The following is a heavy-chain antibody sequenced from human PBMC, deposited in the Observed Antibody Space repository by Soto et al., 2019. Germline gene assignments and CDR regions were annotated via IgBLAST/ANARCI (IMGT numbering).Heavy chain of an antibody. CDR2: IDPSDSYT. Sequence: GESVKISCKGSGYSFTSYWISWVRQMPGKGLEWMGRIDPSDSYTNYSPSFQGHVTISADKSISTAYLQWSSLKASDTAMYYCARHSQGGYSYGPATFWGQGTLVTVSS. CDR3: ARHSQGGYSYGPATF. V-gene: IGHV5-10-1*01. J-gene: IGHJ4*02. D-gene: IGHD5-18*01. CDR1: GYSFTSYW.